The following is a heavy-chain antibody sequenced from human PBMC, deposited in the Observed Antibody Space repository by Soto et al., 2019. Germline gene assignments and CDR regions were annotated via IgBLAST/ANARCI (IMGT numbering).Heavy chain of an antibody. CDR2: IYYSGST. Sequence: PSETLSLTCTVSGGSISSYYWSWIRQPPGKGLEWIGYIYYSGSTNYNPSLKSRVTISVDTSKNQFSLKLSSVTAADTAVYYCARHFAGSDFDYWGQGTLVTVSS. J-gene: IGHJ4*02. V-gene: IGHV4-59*08. D-gene: IGHD2-15*01. CDR1: GGSISSYY. CDR3: ARHFAGSDFDY.